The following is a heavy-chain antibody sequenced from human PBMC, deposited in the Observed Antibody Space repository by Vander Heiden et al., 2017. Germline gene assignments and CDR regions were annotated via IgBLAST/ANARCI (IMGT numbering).Heavy chain of an antibody. D-gene: IGHD5-12*01. Sequence: EVQLVESGGVVVQPGGSLRLSCAASGFTFDDYTMHWVRQAPGKGLEWVSLSSWDGGSTYYADSVKGRFTISRDNSKNSLYLQMNSLRTEDTALYYCAKAGRWLQLPLPDYWGQGTLVTVSS. CDR3: AKAGRWLQLPLPDY. J-gene: IGHJ4*02. CDR2: SSWDGGST. CDR1: GFTFDDYT. V-gene: IGHV3-43*01.